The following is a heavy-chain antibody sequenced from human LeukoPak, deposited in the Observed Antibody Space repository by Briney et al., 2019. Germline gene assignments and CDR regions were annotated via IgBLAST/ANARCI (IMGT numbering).Heavy chain of an antibody. V-gene: IGHV1-8*01. CDR1: GYTFTSYD. J-gene: IGHJ4*02. D-gene: IGHD3-22*01. CDR3: ARVGYYYDSSGYYYYFDY. CDR2: MNPNSGNT. Sequence: GASVKVSCKASGYTFTSYDINWVRQATGQGLEWTGWMNPNSGNTGYAQKFQGRVTMTRNTSISTAYMELSSLRSEDTAVYYCARVGYYYDSSGYYYYFDYWGQGTLVTVSS.